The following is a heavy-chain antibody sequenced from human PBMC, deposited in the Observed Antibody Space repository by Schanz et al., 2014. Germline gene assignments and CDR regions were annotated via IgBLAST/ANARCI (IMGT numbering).Heavy chain of an antibody. J-gene: IGHJ4*02. CDR1: GGSISSYY. CDR3: AREEGL. Sequence: QVQLQESGPGLVKPSETLSLTCTVSGGSISSYYWSWIRQPPGKGLEWIGYIYYSGSSTYNPSLKSRVTISVDTSKNQFSLKLSSVTAADTAVYYCAREEGLWGQGTLVTVSS. CDR2: IYYSGSS. V-gene: IGHV4-59*01.